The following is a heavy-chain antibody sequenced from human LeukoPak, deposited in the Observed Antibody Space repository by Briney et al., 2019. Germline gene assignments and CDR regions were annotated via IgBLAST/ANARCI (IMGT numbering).Heavy chain of an antibody. CDR1: GFTFSDYS. J-gene: IGHJ4*02. CDR2: ISSSSSTI. D-gene: IGHD6-13*01. V-gene: IGHV3-48*01. Sequence: GGSLRLSCAASGFTFSDYSMNWVRQAPGKGLEWISYISSSSSTIYYADSVKGRFTISRDNAKKSLYMQMNSLRAEDTAVYYCARIAAAGTSDYWGQGTLVTVSS. CDR3: ARIAAAGTSDY.